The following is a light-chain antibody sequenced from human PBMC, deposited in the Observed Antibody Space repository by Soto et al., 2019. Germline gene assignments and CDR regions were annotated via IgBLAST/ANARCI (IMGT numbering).Light chain of an antibody. CDR2: GAS. CDR3: QQDGSSPLT. Sequence: ILLPQSPGTLSLSPGDRATISCRASQSVSSSYLAWYQQKPGQAPRLLIYGASSRATGIPDRFSGSGSGTEFTLTISRLEPEEVAGYYCQQDGSSPLTFGGGTGGYQ. V-gene: IGKV3-20*01. J-gene: IGKJ4*02. CDR1: QSVSSSY.